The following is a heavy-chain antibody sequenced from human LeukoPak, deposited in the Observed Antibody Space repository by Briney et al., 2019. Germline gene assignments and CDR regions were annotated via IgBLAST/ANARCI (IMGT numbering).Heavy chain of an antibody. CDR2: LYYSGTT. CDR3: ARRSSSAGPYYYAMDV. CDR1: GGSITSSSYY. J-gene: IGHJ6*02. D-gene: IGHD2-15*01. V-gene: IGHV4-39*01. Sequence: SETLSLTCTVSGGSITSSSYYWGWVRQPPGKGLEWIGSLYYSGTTYYNPSLKSRVTMSVDTSENQFSLELTSVTAADTAVYYCARRSSSAGPYYYAMDVWGQGTTVTVSS.